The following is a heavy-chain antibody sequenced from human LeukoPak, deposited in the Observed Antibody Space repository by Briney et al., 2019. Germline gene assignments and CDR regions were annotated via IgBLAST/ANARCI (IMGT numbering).Heavy chain of an antibody. CDR1: GFTFSGSA. J-gene: IGHJ6*03. CDR3: STSRYYYYYYMDV. V-gene: IGHV3-73*01. Sequence: GGSLRLSCAASGFTFSGSAMHWVRQASGKGLEWVGRIRSKANSYATAYAASVKGRFTISRDDSKNTAYLQMNSLKTEDTAVYYCSTSRYYYYYYMDVWGKGTTVTVSS. CDR2: IRSKANSYAT.